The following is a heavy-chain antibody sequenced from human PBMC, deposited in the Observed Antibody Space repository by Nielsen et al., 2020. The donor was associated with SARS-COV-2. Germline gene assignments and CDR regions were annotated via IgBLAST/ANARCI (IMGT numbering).Heavy chain of an antibody. J-gene: IGHJ3*02. CDR1: GFTFSDYY. V-gene: IGHV3-11*04. CDR2: ISSSGSTI. CDR3: AREGDSSGTVGYDAYDI. D-gene: IGHD3-22*01. Sequence: GESLKISCAASGFTFSDYYMSWIRQAPGKGLEWVSYISSSGSTIYYADSVKGRFTISRDNAKNSLYLQMNSLRAEDTAVYYCAREGDSSGTVGYDAYDIWGQGTMVTVSS.